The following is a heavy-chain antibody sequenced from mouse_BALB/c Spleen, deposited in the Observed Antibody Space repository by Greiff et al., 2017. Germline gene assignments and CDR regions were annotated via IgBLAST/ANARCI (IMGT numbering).Heavy chain of an antibody. Sequence: EVQRVESGAELVKPGASVKLSCTASGFNIKDTYMHWVKQRPEQGLEWIGRIDPANGNTKYDPKFQGKATITADTSSNTAYLQLSSLTSEDTAVYYCARSSSYAMDYWGQGTSVTVSS. CDR3: ARSSSYAMDY. J-gene: IGHJ4*01. D-gene: IGHD1-1*01. CDR1: GFNIKDTY. CDR2: IDPANGNT. V-gene: IGHV14-3*02.